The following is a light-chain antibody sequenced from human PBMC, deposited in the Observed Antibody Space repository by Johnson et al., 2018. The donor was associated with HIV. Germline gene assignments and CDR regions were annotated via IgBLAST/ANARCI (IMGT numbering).Light chain of an antibody. CDR3: GTWDSRLNVYL. V-gene: IGLV1-51*01. J-gene: IGLJ1*01. Sequence: QSVLTQPPSVSAAPGQKVTISCSGSSSNIGNNYVSWYQQLPGTAPKLLIYDNNKRPSGIPDRFSGSKSGTSATLGISGLQTGDEADYYCGTWDSRLNVYLFGNGSKVTVL. CDR1: SSNIGNNY. CDR2: DNN.